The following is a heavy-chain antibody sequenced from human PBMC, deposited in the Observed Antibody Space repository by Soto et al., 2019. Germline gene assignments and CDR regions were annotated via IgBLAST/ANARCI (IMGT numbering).Heavy chain of an antibody. CDR3: ARGRRVVVAATASDY. D-gene: IGHD2-15*01. CDR2: ISYDRSNK. V-gene: IGHV3-30-3*01. Sequence: PGGSLRLSCAASGFTFSSYAMHWVRQAPGKGLEWVAVISYDRSNKYYADSVKGRFTISRDNSKNTLYLQMNSLRAEDTAVYYCARGRRVVVAATASDYWGQGTLVTVSS. J-gene: IGHJ4*02. CDR1: GFTFSSYA.